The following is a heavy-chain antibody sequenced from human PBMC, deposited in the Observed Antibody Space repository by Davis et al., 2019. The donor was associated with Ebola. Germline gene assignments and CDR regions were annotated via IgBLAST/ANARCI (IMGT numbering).Heavy chain of an antibody. CDR2: INHSGST. D-gene: IGHD2-2*01. Sequence: MPSETLSLTCAVYGGSFSGYYWNWIRQPPGKGLEWIGEINHSGSTNYNPSLKSRVTISLDTSKNQFSLKLTSVTAADTAVYYCARWKLWGVPAATFDYWGQGTLVTVSS. CDR3: ARWKLWGVPAATFDY. J-gene: IGHJ4*02. CDR1: GGSFSGYY. V-gene: IGHV4-34*01.